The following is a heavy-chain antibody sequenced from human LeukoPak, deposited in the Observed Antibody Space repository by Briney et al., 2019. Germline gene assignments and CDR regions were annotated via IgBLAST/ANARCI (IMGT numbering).Heavy chain of an antibody. CDR1: GFTFSTHW. D-gene: IGHD3-22*01. J-gene: IGHJ4*02. V-gene: IGHV3-7*01. CDR3: APQTMILVL. CDR2: IKEDGSTT. Sequence: GGSLRLSCVASGFTFSTHWVSWVRQAPGKGLEWVANIKEDGSTTDYVDSVKGRFTISRDNAKNSVFLRMNSLRAEDTAVYYCAPQTMILVLGGQGTLVTVSS.